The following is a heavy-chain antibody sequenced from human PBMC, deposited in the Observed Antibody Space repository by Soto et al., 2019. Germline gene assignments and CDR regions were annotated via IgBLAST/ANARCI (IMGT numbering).Heavy chain of an antibody. CDR2: INHSGST. CDR1: GGSFSGYY. J-gene: IGHJ4*02. D-gene: IGHD5-18*01. V-gene: IGHV4-34*01. CDR3: ASGYSYGMTG. Sequence: ASETLSLTCAVYGGSFSGYYWSWIRQPPGKGLEWIGEINHSGSTNYNPSLKSRVTISVDTSKNQFSLKLSSVTAADTAVYYCASGYSYGMTGWGQGTLVTVSS.